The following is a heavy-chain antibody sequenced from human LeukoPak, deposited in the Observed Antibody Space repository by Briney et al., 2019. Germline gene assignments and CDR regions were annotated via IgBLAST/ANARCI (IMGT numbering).Heavy chain of an antibody. J-gene: IGHJ4*02. Sequence: GASVKVSRKASGGTFSSYAISWVRQAPGQGLEWMGRIIPILGIANYAQKFQGRVTITADKSTSTAYMELSSLRSEDTAVYYCASLPGIYVWRELLSWGQGTLVTVSS. V-gene: IGHV1-69*04. CDR3: ASLPGIYVWRELLS. CDR2: IIPILGIA. CDR1: GGTFSSYA. D-gene: IGHD1-26*01.